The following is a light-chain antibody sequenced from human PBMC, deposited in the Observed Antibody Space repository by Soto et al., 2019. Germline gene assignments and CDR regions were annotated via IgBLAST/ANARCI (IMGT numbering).Light chain of an antibody. Sequence: QSALTQPASMSGSPGQSITVSCTGTDTDIGGADYVSWYQQHPGKAPKLIIYEVSHRPSGISSRFSGSKSGTTASLTISRLQTEDEAHYFCGSYTSAHTLEGIVFGGGTQLTVL. CDR1: DTDIGGADY. CDR2: EVS. J-gene: IGLJ2*01. V-gene: IGLV2-14*01. CDR3: GSYTSAHTLEGIV.